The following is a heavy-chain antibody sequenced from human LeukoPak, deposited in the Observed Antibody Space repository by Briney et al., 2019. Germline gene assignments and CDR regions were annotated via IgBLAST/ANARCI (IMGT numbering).Heavy chain of an antibody. Sequence: GGSLRLSCAASGFTFGDYHMTWIRQAPGSGLEWISYINSSGSTVYYAESVKGRFTISRDNARKSLYLQMNNVRAGDTAMYYCARSIAYGISFVRGFTADYWGQGALVTVSS. V-gene: IGHV3-11*01. CDR1: GFTFGDYH. D-gene: IGHD3-10*01. CDR3: ARSIAYGISFVRGFTADY. J-gene: IGHJ4*02. CDR2: INSSGSTV.